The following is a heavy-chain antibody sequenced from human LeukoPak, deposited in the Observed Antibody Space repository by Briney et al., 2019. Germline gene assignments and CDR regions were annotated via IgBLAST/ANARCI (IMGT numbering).Heavy chain of an antibody. CDR2: INQDGGGK. V-gene: IGHV3-7*03. D-gene: IGHD3-22*01. CDR1: GFTFSDYW. CDR3: AKVWGYYDSSGYYYVGYFDY. Sequence: GGSLRLSCAASGFTFSDYWLSWVRQAPGKGLEWVTNINQDGGGKYYVDSVNGRFTISRDNAKNSLYLQLNSLRAEDTAVYYCAKVWGYYDSSGYYYVGYFDYWGQGTLVTVSS. J-gene: IGHJ4*02.